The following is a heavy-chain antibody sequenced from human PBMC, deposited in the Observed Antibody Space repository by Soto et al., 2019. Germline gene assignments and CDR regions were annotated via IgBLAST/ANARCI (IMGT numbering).Heavy chain of an antibody. V-gene: IGHV1-58*01. CDR1: GFTFTSSA. Sequence: ASVKVSCKASGFTFTSSAVQWVRQARGQRLEWIGWIAVGSGNTNYAQKFQERVTITRDMSTRTAYMELSSLRSEDTAVYFCASGIQLCIRRINNCYSGWGEGTLVTVSS. CDR3: ASGIQLCIRRINNCYSG. CDR2: IAVGSGNT. J-gene: IGHJ4*02. D-gene: IGHD5-18*01.